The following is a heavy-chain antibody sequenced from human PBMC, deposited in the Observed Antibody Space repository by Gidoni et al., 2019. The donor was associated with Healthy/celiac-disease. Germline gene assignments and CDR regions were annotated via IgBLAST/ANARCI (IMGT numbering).Heavy chain of an antibody. Sequence: QLQLQESVPGLVTPSQTLSLTCTVSGGSIRSGGYYWSWIRQHPGKGLEWIGYIYYSGSTYYNPSLKSRVTISVDTSKNQFSLKLSSVTAADTAVDYCARAVAYCGGDCFPHDAFDIWGQGTMVTVSS. V-gene: IGHV4-31*03. CDR1: GGSIRSGGYY. CDR3: ARAVAYCGGDCFPHDAFDI. J-gene: IGHJ3*02. CDR2: IYYSGST. D-gene: IGHD2-21*02.